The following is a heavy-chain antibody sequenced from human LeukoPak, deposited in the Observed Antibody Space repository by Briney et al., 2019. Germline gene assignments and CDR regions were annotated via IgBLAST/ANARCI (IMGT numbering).Heavy chain of an antibody. CDR2: IYSGGST. D-gene: IGHD3-10*01. J-gene: IGHJ4*02. CDR1: GFTFSSYG. CDR3: ARGYYGSGSYYNEVGSFDY. Sequence: GGSLRLSCEASGFTFSSYGMSWVRQAPGKGLEWVSVIYSGGSTYYADSVKGRFTISRDNSKNTLYLQMNSLRAEDAAVYYCARGYYGSGSYYNEVGSFDYWGQGTLVTVSS. V-gene: IGHV3-53*01.